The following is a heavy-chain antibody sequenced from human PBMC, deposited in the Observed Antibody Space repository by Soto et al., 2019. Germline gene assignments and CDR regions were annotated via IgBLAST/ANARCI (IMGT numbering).Heavy chain of an antibody. CDR1: GFTFSSYA. Sequence: EEQLLESGGDLVQPGGSLRLSCAASGFTFSSYAMSWVRQAPGKGLEWVSSIYSSGDRIYYADSVKGRFTISRDNSKNTLDLQMNSLGAEDTAVYYCATGPISPYGMDVWGQGTTVTVS. CDR2: IYSSGDRI. D-gene: IGHD3-3*01. V-gene: IGHV3-23*01. J-gene: IGHJ6*02. CDR3: ATGPISPYGMDV.